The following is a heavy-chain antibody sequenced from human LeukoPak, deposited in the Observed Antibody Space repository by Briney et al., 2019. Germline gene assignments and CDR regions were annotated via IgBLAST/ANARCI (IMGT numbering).Heavy chain of an antibody. CDR2: IYHSGST. J-gene: IGHJ4*02. Sequence: SETLSLTCAVSGYSISSGYYWGWIRQPPGKGLEWIGNIYHSGSTYYNPSLKSRVTISLDTSKNQFSLKLSSVTAADTAVYYCARGKRPFDYWGQGTLVTVSS. V-gene: IGHV4-38-2*01. CDR1: GYSISSGYY. CDR3: ARGKRPFDY.